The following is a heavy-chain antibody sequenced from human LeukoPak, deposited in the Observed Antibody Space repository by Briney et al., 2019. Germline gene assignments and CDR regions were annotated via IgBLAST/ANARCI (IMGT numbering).Heavy chain of an antibody. Sequence: PGGSLRLSCAASGFTFGDHAMSWVRQAPGRGLEWVGFIRGKVYGETTEYAASVQGRFTISKDDSRTIAYLQMNSLKPEDTAVYYCARHSGSLDSWGQGTLVTVSS. V-gene: IGHV3-49*04. J-gene: IGHJ4*02. CDR2: IRGKVYGETT. CDR1: GFTFGDHA. D-gene: IGHD1-26*01. CDR3: ARHSGSLDS.